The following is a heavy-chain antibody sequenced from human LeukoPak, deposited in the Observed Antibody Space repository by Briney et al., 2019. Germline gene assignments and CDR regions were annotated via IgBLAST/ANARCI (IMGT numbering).Heavy chain of an antibody. CDR3: ALWEIVHYAFDF. Sequence: ASVKVSCKASGYSFTDYYMHWVRQAPGQGLEWMGWINPNSGGTNYAQKFQGRVTMTRDTSISTAYMELNRLRSDDTAVCYCALWEIVHYAFDFWGQGTMVTVSS. J-gene: IGHJ3*01. V-gene: IGHV1-2*02. CDR1: GYSFTDYY. CDR2: INPNSGGT. D-gene: IGHD5-12*01.